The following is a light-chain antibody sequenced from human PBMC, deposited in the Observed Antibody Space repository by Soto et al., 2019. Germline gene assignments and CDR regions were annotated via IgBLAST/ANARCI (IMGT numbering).Light chain of an antibody. CDR2: GAS. Sequence: EIVLTQSPGTLSLSPGERATLSCRASQSVSSGYLAWYQQKPGQAPRLLIYGASIRATGIPDRFSGSGSGTDFTLTITRLEPEDFAVYYCQQYGSSPYTFGQGTKLEIK. CDR1: QSVSSGY. CDR3: QQYGSSPYT. V-gene: IGKV3-20*01. J-gene: IGKJ2*01.